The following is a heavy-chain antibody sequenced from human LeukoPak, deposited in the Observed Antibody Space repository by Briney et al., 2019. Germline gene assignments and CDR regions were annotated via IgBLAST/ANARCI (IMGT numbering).Heavy chain of an antibody. D-gene: IGHD3-16*01. J-gene: IGHJ3*02. Sequence: GGSLRLSCSASGFTFSSYAMHWVRQTPGKGLEYVSAISSNGGSTYYADSVKGRFTISRGNSKNTLYLQMSSLRAEDTAVYYCVKDGGRTPRGPLDIWGQGTMVTVSS. V-gene: IGHV3-64D*06. CDR1: GFTFSSYA. CDR2: ISSNGGST. CDR3: VKDGGRTPRGPLDI.